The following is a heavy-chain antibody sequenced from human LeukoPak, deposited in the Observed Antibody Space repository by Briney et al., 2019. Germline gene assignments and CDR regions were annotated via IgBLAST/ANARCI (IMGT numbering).Heavy chain of an antibody. CDR2: ISWDGDTT. CDR1: GFTFSSYW. D-gene: IGHD3-22*01. V-gene: IGHV3-43*01. CDR3: AKARGLIGGAFDI. J-gene: IGHJ3*02. Sequence: GGSLRLSCAASGFTFSSYWMSWVRQAPGKGLEWVSLISWDGDTTYYADSVKGRFTISRDNSKNSLYLQMNSLRTEDTALYYCAKARGLIGGAFDIWGQGTMVTVSS.